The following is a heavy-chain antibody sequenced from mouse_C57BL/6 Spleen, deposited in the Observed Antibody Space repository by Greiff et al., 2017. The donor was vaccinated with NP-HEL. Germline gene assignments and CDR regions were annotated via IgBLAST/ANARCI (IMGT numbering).Heavy chain of an antibody. CDR2: IDPETGGT. D-gene: IGHD1-1*01. V-gene: IGHV1-15*01. J-gene: IGHJ2*01. CDR3: TRRDYVHY. Sequence: VQLQQSGAELVRPGASVTLSCKASGYTFTDYEMHWVKQTPVHGLEWIGAIDPETGGTAYNQKFKGKSILTADKSSSTAYMELRSLTSEDSAVYYCTRRDYVHYWGQGTTLTVSS. CDR1: GYTFTDYE.